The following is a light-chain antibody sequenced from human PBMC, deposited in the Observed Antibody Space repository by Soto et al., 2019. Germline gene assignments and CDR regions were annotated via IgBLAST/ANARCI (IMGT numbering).Light chain of an antibody. V-gene: IGKV3-11*01. CDR3: QQRSNRPQWT. CDR1: QSLSTY. J-gene: IGKJ1*01. CDR2: EAS. Sequence: EILLTQSQATLSLSPGERATLSCRASQSLSTYLAWYQQKPGQPPRRLIYEASKKATGIPARCGGSGSETECTRTIAGVEPEESASDYGQQRSNRPQWTGGQGTKVEAK.